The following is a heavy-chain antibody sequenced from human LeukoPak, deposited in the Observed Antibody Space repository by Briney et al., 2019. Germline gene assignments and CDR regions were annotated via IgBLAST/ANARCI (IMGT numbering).Heavy chain of an antibody. CDR2: IYHSGST. CDR1: GYSISSGYY. Sequence: SETLSLTCTVSGYSISSGYYWGWIRQPPGKGLEWIGSIYHSGSTYYNPSLKSRVTISVDTSKNQFSLKLSSVTAADTAVYYCARAQNWDTFDYWGQGTLVTVSS. V-gene: IGHV4-38-2*02. J-gene: IGHJ4*02. D-gene: IGHD1/OR15-1a*01. CDR3: ARAQNWDTFDY.